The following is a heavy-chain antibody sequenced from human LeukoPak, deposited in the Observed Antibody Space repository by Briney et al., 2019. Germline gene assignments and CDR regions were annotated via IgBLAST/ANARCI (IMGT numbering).Heavy chain of an antibody. CDR2: INNDGTAT. CDR1: GFTFSAYW. D-gene: IGHD6-19*01. J-gene: IGHJ4*02. CDR3: ARILDSAWGELGY. V-gene: IGHV3-74*01. Sequence: GGSLRLSCAASGFTFSAYWMHWVRQVPGKGLVWVSRINNDGTATFFADSVKGRFTISRDNAKNTLYLQMDSLRAEDTAMYYCARILDSAWGELGYWGQGTLVTVSS.